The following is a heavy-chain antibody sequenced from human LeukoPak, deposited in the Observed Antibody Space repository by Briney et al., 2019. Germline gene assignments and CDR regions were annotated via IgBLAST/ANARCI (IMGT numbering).Heavy chain of an antibody. Sequence: SETLSLTCPISDDSINNDRYFWAWIRQPPGKGLEWIAGINYSGRTYYNPSLKSRVTISVDTSKNQFSLKLSSVTAAHTAVYYCARGSRRLVVAAANYFDYWGQGTLVTVSS. CDR2: INYSGRT. CDR3: ARGSRRLVVAAANYFDY. V-gene: IGHV4-39*07. J-gene: IGHJ4*02. CDR1: DDSINNDRYF. D-gene: IGHD2-15*01.